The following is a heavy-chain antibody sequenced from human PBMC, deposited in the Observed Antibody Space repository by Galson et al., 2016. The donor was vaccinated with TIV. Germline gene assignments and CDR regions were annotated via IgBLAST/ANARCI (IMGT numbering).Heavy chain of an antibody. D-gene: IGHD3-3*01. CDR3: ARRPPSTIFGVVTWFDP. CDR2: MHPKSGDT. Sequence: SVKVSCKASGYTFSTYDINWVRQATGQGLEWMGWMHPKSGDTRYAQKFQGRVTMTRNTSISTAYMELSNLISEDTAVCYWARRPPSTIFGVVTWFDPWGQGTLVTVSS. V-gene: IGHV1-8*01. CDR1: GYTFSTYD. J-gene: IGHJ5*02.